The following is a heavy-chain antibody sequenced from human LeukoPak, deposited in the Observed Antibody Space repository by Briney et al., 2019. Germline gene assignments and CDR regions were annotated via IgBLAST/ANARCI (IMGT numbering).Heavy chain of an antibody. Sequence: GGSLRLSCAASGFTVSSNDMNWVRQAPGKGLEWVSIIYRGGSTYYADSVKGRFTISRDNSKNTLYLQMNSLRAEDTAVYYCARGARNTQDGYSYYFDYWGQGTLVTVSS. J-gene: IGHJ4*02. CDR1: GFTVSSND. CDR2: IYRGGST. CDR3: ARGARNTQDGYSYYFDY. V-gene: IGHV3-53*01. D-gene: IGHD5-18*01.